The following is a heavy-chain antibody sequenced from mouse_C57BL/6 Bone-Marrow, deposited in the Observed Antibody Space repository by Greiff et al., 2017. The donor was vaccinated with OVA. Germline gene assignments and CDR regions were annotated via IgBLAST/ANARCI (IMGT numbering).Heavy chain of an antibody. CDR2: IYPGNGDT. CDR3: ARAYDGYYLDD. CDR1: GYTFTSYT. D-gene: IGHD2-3*01. V-gene: IGHV1-12*01. J-gene: IGHJ4*01. Sequence: QVQLQQSGAELVRPGASVKMSCKASGYTFTSYTMHWVKQTPRQGLEWIGAIYPGNGDTSYTQKFKGKATLTVDKSSSTAYMKLSSLTSEGSAVYCCARAYDGYYLDDWGQGTTVTVSS.